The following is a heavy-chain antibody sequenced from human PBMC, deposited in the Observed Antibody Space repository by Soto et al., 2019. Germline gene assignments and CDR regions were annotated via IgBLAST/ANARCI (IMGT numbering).Heavy chain of an antibody. D-gene: IGHD1-1*01. CDR1: GFTFRSYS. Sequence: EVQLVESGGGLVKPGGSLRLSCVGSGFTFRSYSMAWVRQAPGKGLQWVSSITSGGTYKQYADSLKGRFTTSSDSSKTTVYLQMNDLRPDDTAVYYCATWHEREHAYDVWGQGTTVTVSS. V-gene: IGHV3-21*02. J-gene: IGHJ3*01. CDR2: ITSGGTYK. CDR3: ATWHEREHAYDV.